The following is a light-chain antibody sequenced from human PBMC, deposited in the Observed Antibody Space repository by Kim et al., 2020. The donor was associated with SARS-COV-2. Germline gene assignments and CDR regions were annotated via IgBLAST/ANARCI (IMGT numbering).Light chain of an antibody. CDR3: QQYGSFPWT. V-gene: IGKV3-20*01. Sequence: EIVLTQSPGTLSLSPGERATLSCRASQSVSSSYLAWYQQKPGQAPRLLIYGASSRATGIPDRFSGCGSGTDFTLTISRLEPEDFAVYYCQQYGSFPWTFGQGTKVDIK. J-gene: IGKJ1*01. CDR1: QSVSSSY. CDR2: GAS.